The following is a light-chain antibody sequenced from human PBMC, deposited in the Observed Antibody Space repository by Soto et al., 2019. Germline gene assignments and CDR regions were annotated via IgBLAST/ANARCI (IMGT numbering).Light chain of an antibody. Sequence: QSALTQPSSVSGSPGQSVTISCTGTSSDVGGYNYVSWYQQHPGKAPKLMIYDVSKRPSGVPDRFSGSKSGNTASLTISGLQAEDEADYYCCSYAGSYTFGEYVFGTGTKLT. J-gene: IGLJ1*01. V-gene: IGLV2-11*01. CDR3: CSYAGSYTFGEYV. CDR1: SSDVGGYNY. CDR2: DVS.